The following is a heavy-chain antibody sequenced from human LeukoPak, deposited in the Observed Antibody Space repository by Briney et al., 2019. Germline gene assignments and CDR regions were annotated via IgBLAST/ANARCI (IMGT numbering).Heavy chain of an antibody. V-gene: IGHV3-7*01. D-gene: IGHD1-26*01. CDR3: ARSGRLEKNSYYMDV. Sequence: GGSLRLSCAASGFTFSSYWMSWVRQAPGKGLECVANIKHDRTEMHLVDSVKGRFIISRDNARNSVFLEMDILRAEDTAVYYCARSGRLEKNSYYMDVWGKGYTIPVSS. CDR1: GFTFSSYW. J-gene: IGHJ6*03. CDR2: IKHDRTEM.